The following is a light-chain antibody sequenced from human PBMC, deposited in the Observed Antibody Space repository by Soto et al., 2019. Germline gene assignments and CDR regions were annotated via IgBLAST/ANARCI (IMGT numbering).Light chain of an antibody. CDR1: SSDVGGYNY. Sequence: QSALTQPRSVSGSPGQSVTISCTGNSSDVGGYNYVSWYQQHPGKAPKLMIYDVSKRPSGVPDRFSGSKSGNTASLTISGLQAEDEADYYCCSYAGSHPYVFGTGTQLTVL. CDR2: DVS. CDR3: CSYAGSHPYV. V-gene: IGLV2-11*01. J-gene: IGLJ1*01.